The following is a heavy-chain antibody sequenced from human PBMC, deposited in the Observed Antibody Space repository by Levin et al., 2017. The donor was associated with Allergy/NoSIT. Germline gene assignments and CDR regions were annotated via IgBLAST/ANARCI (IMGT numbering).Heavy chain of an antibody. CDR1: GMSFSDYY. D-gene: IGHD3-10*01. CDR2: INHSGST. Sequence: SETLSLTCVVYGMSFSDYYWSWIRQSPGKGLEWIGEINHSGSTNYKPSLKSRVTISVDTPKNQFSLNLNSVTAADTAVYYCARGKKVPARRKYYYYYYMDVWGKGTTVTVSS. J-gene: IGHJ6*03. V-gene: IGHV4-34*01. CDR3: ARGKKVPARRKYYYYYYMDV.